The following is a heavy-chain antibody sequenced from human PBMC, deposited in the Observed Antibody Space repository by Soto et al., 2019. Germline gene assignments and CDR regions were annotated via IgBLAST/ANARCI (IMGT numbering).Heavy chain of an antibody. J-gene: IGHJ6*03. CDR2: MNPNSGNT. CDR3: ARALRGYGGYQHPGYYYYYYMDV. V-gene: IGHV1-8*01. Sequence: QVQLVQSGAEVKKPGASVKVSCKASGYTFTSYDINWVRQATGQGLEWMGWMNPNSGNTGYAQKFQGRVTMTRNTSISTAYMELSSLRSEDTAVYYCARALRGYGGYQHPGYYYYYYMDVWGKGTTVTVSS. D-gene: IGHD5-12*01. CDR1: GYTFTSYD.